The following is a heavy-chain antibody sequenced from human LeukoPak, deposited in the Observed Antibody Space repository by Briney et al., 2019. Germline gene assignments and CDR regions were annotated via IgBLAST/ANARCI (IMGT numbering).Heavy chain of an antibody. D-gene: IGHD2-15*01. V-gene: IGHV1-2*02. CDR3: ARSDQPYCSGGSCYLLDY. J-gene: IGHJ4*02. CDR2: INPNSGGT. CDR1: GYTFTGYY. Sequence: ASVKVSCKASGYTFTGYYIHWVRQAPGQRFEWMGWINPNSGGTNYAQKFQGRVTMTRDTSISTAYMELSRLRSDDTAVYYCARSDQPYCSGGSCYLLDYWGQGTLVTVSS.